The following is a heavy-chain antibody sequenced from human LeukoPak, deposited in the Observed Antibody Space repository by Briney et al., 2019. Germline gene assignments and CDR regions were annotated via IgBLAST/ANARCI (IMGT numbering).Heavy chain of an antibody. V-gene: IGHV3-7*03. Sequence: PGGSLRLSCAASGFIFSRYWMSWVRQAPGKGLEWVANIKQDGSEKYYVDSVKGRFTVSKDDAKNSLYLQMNSLRVEDTAVYYCARWWGGGDYWGQGTLATVSS. D-gene: IGHD2-15*01. J-gene: IGHJ4*02. CDR2: IKQDGSEK. CDR3: ARWWGGGDY. CDR1: GFIFSRYW.